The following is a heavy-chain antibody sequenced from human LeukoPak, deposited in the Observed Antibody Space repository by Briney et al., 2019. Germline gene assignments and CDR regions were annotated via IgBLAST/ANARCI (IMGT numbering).Heavy chain of an antibody. V-gene: IGHV1-69*13. CDR3: AISRDGYNLVNYFDY. CDR2: IIPIFGTA. Sequence: LVKVSCKASGGTFSSYAISWVRQAPGQGLEWMGGIIPIFGTANYAQKFQGRVTITADESTSTAYMELSSLRSEDTAVYYCAISRDGYNLVNYFDYWGQGTLVTVSS. J-gene: IGHJ4*02. CDR1: GGTFSSYA. D-gene: IGHD5-24*01.